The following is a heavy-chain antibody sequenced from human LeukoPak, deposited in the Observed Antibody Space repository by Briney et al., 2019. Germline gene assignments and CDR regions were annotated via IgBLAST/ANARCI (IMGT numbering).Heavy chain of an antibody. CDR2: IIPIFGTA. CDR1: GYTFPSYA. J-gene: IGHJ4*02. V-gene: IGHV1-69*05. CDR3: ARDPLAGGDATFDY. D-gene: IGHD2-21*02. Sequence: PGASVKVSCKASGYTFPSYAISWVRQAPGQGLECMGRIIPIFGTANYAQKFQGRVTITTDESTNTAYMELSSLRSEDTAVYYCARDPLAGGDATFDYWGQGTLVTVSS.